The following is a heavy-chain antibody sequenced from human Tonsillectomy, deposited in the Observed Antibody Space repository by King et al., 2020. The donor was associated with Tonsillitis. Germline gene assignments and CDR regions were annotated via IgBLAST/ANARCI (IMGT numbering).Heavy chain of an antibody. CDR2: IGTAGDK. Sequence: VQLVESGGGLVQPGGSLRLSCAASGLTFRSYDMHWVRQATGKCLEWVSAIGTAGDKFYPGSVKGRFTISRENAKNSLFLQMNSLRAGDTAVYYCARATSGFDLWGRGTLVTVSS. CDR3: ARATSGFDL. D-gene: IGHD3-10*01. V-gene: IGHV3-13*01. J-gene: IGHJ2*01. CDR1: GLTFRSYD.